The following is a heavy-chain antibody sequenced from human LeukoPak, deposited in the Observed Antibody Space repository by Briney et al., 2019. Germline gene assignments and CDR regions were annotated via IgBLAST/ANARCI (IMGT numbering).Heavy chain of an antibody. CDR3: ARGQNYYDSSGYFLGSYFDY. V-gene: IGHV3-48*04. CDR2: ISSSSSTI. CDR1: GFTFSSYS. J-gene: IGHJ4*02. Sequence: GGSLRLSCAASGFTFSSYSMNWVRQAPGKGLEWVSYISSSSSTIYYADSVKGRFTISRDNAKNSLYLQMNSLRAEDTAVYYCARGQNYYDSSGYFLGSYFDYWGQGTLVTVSS. D-gene: IGHD3-22*01.